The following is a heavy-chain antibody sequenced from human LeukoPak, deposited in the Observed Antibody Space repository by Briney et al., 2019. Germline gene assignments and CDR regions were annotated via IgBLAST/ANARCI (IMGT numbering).Heavy chain of an antibody. V-gene: IGHV1-18*01. CDR3: ARVTPPPYYYDSSGYLSRYYYYYYYMDV. CDR2: ISAYNGNT. D-gene: IGHD3-22*01. CDR1: GYTFTSYG. Sequence: ASVKVSCKASGYTFTSYGISWVRQAPGQGLEWMGWISAYNGNTNYAQKLQGRVTMTTDTSTSTAYMELRSLRSDDTAVYYCARVTPPPYYYDSSGYLSRYYYYYYYMDVWGKGTTVTVSS. J-gene: IGHJ6*03.